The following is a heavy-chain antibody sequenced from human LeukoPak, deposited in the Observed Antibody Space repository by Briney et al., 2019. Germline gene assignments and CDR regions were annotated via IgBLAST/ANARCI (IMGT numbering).Heavy chain of an antibody. Sequence: ASVKVSCKASGYTFTSYYMHWVRQAPGQGLEWMGIINPSGGSTSYAQKFQGRVTMTRDTSTSTVYMELSSLRSEDTAAYYCARDSYDSSGYYGTNDYWGQGTLVTVSS. D-gene: IGHD3-22*01. J-gene: IGHJ4*02. CDR1: GYTFTSYY. CDR2: INPSGGST. CDR3: ARDSYDSSGYYGTNDY. V-gene: IGHV1-46*01.